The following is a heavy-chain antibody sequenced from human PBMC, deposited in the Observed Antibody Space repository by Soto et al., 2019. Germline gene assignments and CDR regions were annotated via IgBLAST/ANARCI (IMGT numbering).Heavy chain of an antibody. D-gene: IGHD3-22*01. Sequence: SETLSLTCTASDGSITPNYYTWVRQPPGKGLEWIGYVYYAGTTTYNPSLKSRVSISIDTSKNEVSLKLSSVTAADTAVYYCARLGAYYQALDSWGQGTLVTVSS. CDR3: ARLGAYYQALDS. V-gene: IGHV4-59*08. CDR1: DGSITPNY. CDR2: VYYAGTT. J-gene: IGHJ4*02.